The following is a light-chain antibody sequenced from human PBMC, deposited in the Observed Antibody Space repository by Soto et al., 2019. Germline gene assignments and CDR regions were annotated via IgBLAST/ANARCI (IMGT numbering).Light chain of an antibody. V-gene: IGLV2-14*01. Sequence: QSALTQPASVSGSPGQSITISCTGTRSDVGGYNYVSWYQQHPGKAPKLIIYDVSNRPSGISSRFSGSKSGNTASLIISGLKAEDEADYYCSSYRSSSTWVFGGGTKLTVL. CDR1: RSDVGGYNY. J-gene: IGLJ3*02. CDR2: DVS. CDR3: SSYRSSSTWV.